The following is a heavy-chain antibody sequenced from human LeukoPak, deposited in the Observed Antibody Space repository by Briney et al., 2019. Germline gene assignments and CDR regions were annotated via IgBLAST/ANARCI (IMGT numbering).Heavy chain of an antibody. Sequence: SETLSLTCTVSGGSIGSGNSYWSWIRQPPGKGLEWVGSINYSGNTYYNPSLKSRVSMSLGTSKNQFSLKLNSVTAADTAVYYCARDLGFDSSGYPWDWSQGTLVTVSS. CDR2: INYSGNT. J-gene: IGHJ4*02. V-gene: IGHV4-30-4*01. D-gene: IGHD3-22*01. CDR3: ARDLGFDSSGYPWD. CDR1: GGSIGSGNSY.